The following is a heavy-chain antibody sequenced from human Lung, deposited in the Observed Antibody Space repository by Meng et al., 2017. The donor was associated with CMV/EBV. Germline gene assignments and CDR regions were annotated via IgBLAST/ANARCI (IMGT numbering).Heavy chain of an antibody. Sequence: KQGPGLGKPSRTLSLTCGVSGVSISSNIRWTWVRQPPGKGLEWIGDIDDSGSTNYNPSLNSRISISLDKSKNHFSLKVNSVTAADTAVYYCARGKQDAWELLAYWGQGALVTVSS. D-gene: IGHD1-26*01. J-gene: IGHJ4*02. CDR1: GVSISSNIR. CDR3: ARGKQDAWELLAY. CDR2: IDDSGST. V-gene: IGHV4-4*02.